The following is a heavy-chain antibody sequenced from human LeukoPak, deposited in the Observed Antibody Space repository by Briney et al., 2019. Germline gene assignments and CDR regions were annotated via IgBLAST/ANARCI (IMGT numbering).Heavy chain of an antibody. D-gene: IGHD3-22*01. V-gene: IGHV4-59*01. CDR3: ARVNDSSGYYYFDY. CDR2: IYYSGST. CDR1: GGSISSYY. Sequence: SETLSLTCTVSGGSISSYYWSWIRQPPGKGLEWIGYIYYSGSTNYNPSLKSRVTISVDTSKNQFSLKLSSVTAADTAVYYCARVNDSSGYYYFDYWGQGTLVTVSS. J-gene: IGHJ4*02.